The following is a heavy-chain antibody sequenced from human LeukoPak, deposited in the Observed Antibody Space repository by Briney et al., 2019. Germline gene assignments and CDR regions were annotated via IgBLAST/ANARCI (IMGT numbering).Heavy chain of an antibody. CDR1: GFPFSSYG. D-gene: IGHD5-12*01. V-gene: IGHV3-48*02. J-gene: IGHJ4*02. CDR2: ISSSSNTI. CDR3: ARAMRSGYDY. Sequence: PGGSLRLSCAASGFPFSSYGMNWVRQAPGKGLEWVSYISSSSNTIYYADSVKGRFTMSRDNAKNSLYLQMNSLRDEDTAVYYCARAMRSGYDYWGQGTLVTVSS.